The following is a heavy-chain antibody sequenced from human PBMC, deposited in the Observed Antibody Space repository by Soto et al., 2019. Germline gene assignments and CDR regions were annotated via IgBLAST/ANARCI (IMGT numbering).Heavy chain of an antibody. CDR3: AKDRKIVTSGMDV. Sequence: PGESLKISCAASGFTFSSYGMHWVRQAPGKGLEWVAVISYDRSNKYYADSVKGRFTISRDNSKNTLYLQMTSLRAEDTAVYYCAKDRKIVTSGMDVWGQGTTVTVSS. V-gene: IGHV3-30*18. D-gene: IGHD2-15*01. CDR1: GFTFSSYG. CDR2: ISYDRSNK. J-gene: IGHJ6*02.